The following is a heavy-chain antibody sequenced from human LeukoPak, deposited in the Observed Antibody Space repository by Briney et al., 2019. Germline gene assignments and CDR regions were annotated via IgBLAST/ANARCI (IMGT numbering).Heavy chain of an antibody. J-gene: IGHJ4*02. CDR3: GRQGYTASYYFFDY. CDR1: SGSIRSYY. V-gene: IGHV4-4*07. Sequence: KTSETLSLTCTVSSGSIRSYYWGWVRQPPGKGLEWIGRIYTTGTTQYNPSLKSRVTMSVDTSTNQFSLNLRSMTAADMAVYHCGRQGYTASYYFFDYWSQGTLVAVS. CDR2: IYTTGTT. D-gene: IGHD1-26*01.